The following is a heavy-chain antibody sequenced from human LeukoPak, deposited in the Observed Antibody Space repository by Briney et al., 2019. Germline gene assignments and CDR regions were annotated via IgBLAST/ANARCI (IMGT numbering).Heavy chain of an antibody. D-gene: IGHD1-26*01. CDR3: AREVGS. CDR1: GFTVSSNY. V-gene: IGHV3-66*01. J-gene: IGHJ5*02. CDR2: TYVSGNT. Sequence: GGSLRLSCAASGFTVSSNYMSWVRQAPGKGLEWVSVTYVSGNTYYADSVKGRFPISRDTSKNTLYLRMTSLRVEDSAVYYCAREVGSWGQGTLVIVSS.